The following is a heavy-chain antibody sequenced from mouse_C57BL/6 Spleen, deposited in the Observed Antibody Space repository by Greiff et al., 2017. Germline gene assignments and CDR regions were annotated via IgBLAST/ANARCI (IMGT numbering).Heavy chain of an antibody. Sequence: EVKLVESGGGLVKPGGSLKLSCAASGFTFSDYGMHWVRQAPEKGLEWVAYISSGSSTIYYADTVKGRFTISRDNAKNTLFLQMTSLRSEDTAMYYCARGTLCADWGQGTLVTVSA. CDR2: ISSGSSTI. V-gene: IGHV5-17*01. J-gene: IGHJ3*01. CDR3: ARGTLCAD. CDR1: GFTFSDYG.